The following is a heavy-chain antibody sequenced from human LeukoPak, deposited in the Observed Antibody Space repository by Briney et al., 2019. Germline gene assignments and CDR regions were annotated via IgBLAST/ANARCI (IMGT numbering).Heavy chain of an antibody. J-gene: IGHJ3*02. D-gene: IGHD6-25*01. V-gene: IGHV1-69*05. CDR1: GGTFSSYA. Sequence: SVKVSCKASGGTFSSYAITWVRQAPGQGLEWMGRIIPIFGTANYAQKFPGRLTMTTDESTSTAYMELSSLRSEDTAVYYCARPRGIVAGDAFDIWGQGTMVTVSS. CDR3: ARPRGIVAGDAFDI. CDR2: IIPIFGTA.